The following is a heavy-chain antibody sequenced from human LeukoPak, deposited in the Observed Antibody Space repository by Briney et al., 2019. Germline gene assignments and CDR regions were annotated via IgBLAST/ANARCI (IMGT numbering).Heavy chain of an antibody. V-gene: IGHV1-69*05. CDR2: IIPIFGTA. CDR1: GGTFSSYA. CDR3: ARGNNDFWSGYSSGSYYMDV. D-gene: IGHD3-3*01. J-gene: IGHJ6*03. Sequence: ASVKVSCKASGGTFSSYAISWVRQAPGPGLEWMGGIIPIFGTANYAQKFQGRVTITTDESTSTAYMELSSLRSEDTAVYYCARGNNDFWSGYSSGSYYMDVWGKGTTVTVSS.